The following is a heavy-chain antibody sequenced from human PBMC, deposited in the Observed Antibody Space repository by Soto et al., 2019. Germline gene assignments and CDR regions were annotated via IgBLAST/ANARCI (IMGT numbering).Heavy chain of an antibody. CDR3: ARNAYFDS. V-gene: IGHV4-59*01. CDR1: CGSIITYY. CDR2: VLNTGDT. Sequence: SETLSLTCIFSCGSIITYYWSWIRQPPGKGLEWIGYVLNTGDTNYNPSLKSRVTISLDMSKKQFSLNLTSLTAADTAIYYCARNAYFDSWGQGTLVTVSS. J-gene: IGHJ4*02.